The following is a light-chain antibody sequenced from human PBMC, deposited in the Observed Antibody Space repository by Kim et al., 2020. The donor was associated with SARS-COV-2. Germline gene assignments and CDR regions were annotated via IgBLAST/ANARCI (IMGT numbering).Light chain of an antibody. CDR3: QQYGGSPIT. CDR1: ESSSSY. J-gene: IGKJ5*01. CDR2: GAS. V-gene: IGKV3-20*01. Sequence: LSPGERAAPSCRASESSSSYLAWDQQKPDQSPRLLIYGASRRAAGIADRFSGSGSGTDFSLTSSRLEPEDFAVYYCQQYGGSPITFGPGTRLEI.